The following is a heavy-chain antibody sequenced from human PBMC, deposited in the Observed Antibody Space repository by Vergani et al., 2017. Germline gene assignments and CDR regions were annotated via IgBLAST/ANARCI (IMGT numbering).Heavy chain of an antibody. CDR3: AKLPSGRIVGPLYYFDS. CDR2: ISGSGGST. J-gene: IGHJ4*02. CDR1: GFTFSTYA. Sequence: EVQLLESGGGLVQPGGSLRLSCVASGFTFSTYAMSWFRQAPGKGLEWVSGISGSGGSTDYTDSVKGRFTISRDISKNTLYLQMNSLRAEDTAVYYCAKLPSGRIVGPLYYFDSWGQGTLVTVSS. D-gene: IGHD1-26*01. V-gene: IGHV3-23*01.